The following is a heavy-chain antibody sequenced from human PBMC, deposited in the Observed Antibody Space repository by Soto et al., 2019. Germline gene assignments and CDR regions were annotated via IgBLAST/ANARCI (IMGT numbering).Heavy chain of an antibody. Sequence: ASVKVYCKASGGTFSSYAISWVRQAPGQGLEWMGGIIPIFGTANYAQKFQGRVTITADESTSTAYMELSSLRSEDTAVYYCARDDLVVLDRSYYYYGMEVWGQGTTVTVSS. CDR3: ARDDLVVLDRSYYYYGMEV. V-gene: IGHV1-69*13. J-gene: IGHJ6*02. CDR2: IIPIFGTA. D-gene: IGHD2-2*01. CDR1: GGTFSSYA.